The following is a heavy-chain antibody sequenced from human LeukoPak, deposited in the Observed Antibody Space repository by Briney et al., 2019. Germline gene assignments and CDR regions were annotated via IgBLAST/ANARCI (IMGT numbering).Heavy chain of an antibody. CDR3: AKAASSSWPSYYYGMDV. V-gene: IGHV3-23*01. CDR1: GFIFSSYS. D-gene: IGHD6-13*01. J-gene: IGHJ6*02. CDR2: ITGSGGNT. Sequence: GGSLRLSCAASGFIFSSYSMSWVRKPPGKGQEWVSVITGSGGNTYYADSVKGRFTISKDNSKNTVYLQMSSLRVDDTAVYYCAKAASSSWPSYYYGMDVWGQGTTVTVSS.